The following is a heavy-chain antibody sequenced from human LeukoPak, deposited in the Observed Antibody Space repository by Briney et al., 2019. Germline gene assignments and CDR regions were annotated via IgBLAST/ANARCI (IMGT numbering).Heavy chain of an antibody. CDR2: IGSSGDIT. CDR1: GFTFSCYA. J-gene: IGHJ4*02. CDR3: ARDIDNGDYVVY. D-gene: IGHD4-17*01. Sequence: GGSLRLSCAASGFTFSCYAMSWVRQAPGMGPEWVSSIGSSGDITYYAGSVEGRFTISRDNSKNTLYLQMNSLRAEDTAVYYCARDIDNGDYVVYWGQGTLVTVSS. V-gene: IGHV3-23*01.